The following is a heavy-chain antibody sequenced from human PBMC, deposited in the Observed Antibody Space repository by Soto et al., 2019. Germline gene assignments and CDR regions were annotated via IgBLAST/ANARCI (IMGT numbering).Heavy chain of an antibody. D-gene: IGHD2-15*01. CDR3: ARDSVVVAAWVGYYYGMDV. CDR2: ISYDGSNK. CDR1: GFTFSSYA. J-gene: IGHJ6*02. V-gene: IGHV3-30-3*01. Sequence: QVQLVESGGGVVQPGRSLRLSCAASGFTFSSYAMHWVRQAPGKGLEWVAVISYDGSNKYYADSVKGRFTISRDNSKNTLYLQMNSRRAEDTAVYYCARDSVVVAAWVGYYYGMDVWGQGTTVTVSS.